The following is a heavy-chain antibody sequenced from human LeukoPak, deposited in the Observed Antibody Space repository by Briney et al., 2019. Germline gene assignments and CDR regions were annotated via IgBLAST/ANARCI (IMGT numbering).Heavy chain of an antibody. J-gene: IGHJ5*02. V-gene: IGHV4-30-2*01. D-gene: IGHD3-10*01. CDR2: IYHSGST. Sequence: SETLSLTCAVSGGSISSGGYSWSWIRQPPGKGLEWIGYIYHSGSTYYNPSLKSRVTISVDRSKNQFSLKVSSVTAADTAVHYCARGGEYLPKNWFDPWGQGTLVTVSS. CDR3: ARGGEYLPKNWFDP. CDR1: GGSISSGGYS.